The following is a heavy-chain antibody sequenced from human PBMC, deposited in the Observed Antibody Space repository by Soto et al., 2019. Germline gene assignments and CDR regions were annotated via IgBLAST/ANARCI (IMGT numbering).Heavy chain of an antibody. D-gene: IGHD3-10*01. CDR1: GFTFNSYA. V-gene: IGHV3-23*01. CDR3: GNVFRPGTYQVDY. Sequence: EVQLLESGGGLVQPGGSLRLSCAASGFTFNSYAMNWVRQAPGKGLEWVSSISGRGHSTYYADSVKGRFTISRNNCNNPLYLQMNRLRAEDTAIYYCGNVFRPGTYQVDYWGQGNLVTVSS. J-gene: IGHJ4*02. CDR2: ISGRGHST.